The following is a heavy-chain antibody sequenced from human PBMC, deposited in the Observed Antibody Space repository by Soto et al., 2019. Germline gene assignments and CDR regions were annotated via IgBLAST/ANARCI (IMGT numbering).Heavy chain of an antibody. CDR3: ARLNDYGDYVHYYGMDV. J-gene: IGHJ6*02. Sequence: LKISCKGSGYSFTSYWISWVRQMPGKGLEWMGRIDPSDSYTNYSPSFQGHVTISADKSISTAYLQWSSLKASDTAMYYCARLNDYGDYVHYYGMDVWGQGTTVTVSS. D-gene: IGHD4-17*01. CDR1: GYSFTSYW. V-gene: IGHV5-10-1*01. CDR2: IDPSDSYT.